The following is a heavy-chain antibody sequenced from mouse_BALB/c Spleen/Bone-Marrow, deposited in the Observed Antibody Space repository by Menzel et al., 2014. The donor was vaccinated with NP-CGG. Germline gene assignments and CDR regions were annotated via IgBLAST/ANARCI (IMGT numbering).Heavy chain of an antibody. Sequence: QVQLQQSGAELVRPGASVKLSCKASGYTFTSYWINWVKQRPGQGLEWIGNIYPSDSYTNYNHKFKDKAALTVDKSSSTAYMQLSSPTSEYSAVYYCTRTYDYDEGGFDYWRQRTALTVSS. CDR2: IYPSDSYT. D-gene: IGHD2-4*01. CDR1: GYTFTSYW. V-gene: IGHV1-69*02. J-gene: IGHJ2*01. CDR3: TRTYDYDEGGFDY.